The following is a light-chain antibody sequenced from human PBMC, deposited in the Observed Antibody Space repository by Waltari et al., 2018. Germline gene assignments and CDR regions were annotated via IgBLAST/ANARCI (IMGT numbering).Light chain of an antibody. CDR2: RDD. CDR1: TSNIGNNY. V-gene: IGLV1-47*01. CDR3: AAWDGSLSGV. J-gene: IGLJ3*02. Sequence: QSVLTQPPSASRTPGQRVTIPCSGSTSNIGNNYVSWYQQLPGTAPKLLIYRDDQRPSWVPDRFSGSKSGTSASLAISGLRSEDEADYYCAAWDGSLSGVFGAGTKLTVL.